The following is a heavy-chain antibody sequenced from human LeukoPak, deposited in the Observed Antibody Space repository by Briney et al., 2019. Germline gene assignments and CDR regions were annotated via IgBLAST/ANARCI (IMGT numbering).Heavy chain of an antibody. V-gene: IGHV5-51*01. CDR3: ARLGIRLWMPLLVGTFPPHFDY. J-gene: IGHJ4*02. CDR1: GYTFTDYW. D-gene: IGHD5-18*01. Sequence: GESLKISCKGSGYTFTDYWIGWVRQMPGKGLEWMGIIYPDDSDTRYSPSFQGQVTISADNSINTAYLQWSSLKASDTAMYYCARLGIRLWMPLLVGTFPPHFDYWGQGTLVTVSS. CDR2: IYPDDSDT.